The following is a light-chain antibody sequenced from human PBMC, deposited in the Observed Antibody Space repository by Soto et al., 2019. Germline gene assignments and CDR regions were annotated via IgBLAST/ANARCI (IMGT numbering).Light chain of an antibody. CDR3: QQYDNYPLT. J-gene: IGKJ4*01. V-gene: IGKV1-5*01. CDR2: DAP. CDR1: QSINNW. Sequence: DIQMTQSPSTLSASVGDRVTITCRASQSINNWLAWYQQKPGKAPKFLIYDAPNLESGVPSRFSGSASGTEFTLTISSLQPDDFATYYCQQYDNYPLTFGGGTKVDIK.